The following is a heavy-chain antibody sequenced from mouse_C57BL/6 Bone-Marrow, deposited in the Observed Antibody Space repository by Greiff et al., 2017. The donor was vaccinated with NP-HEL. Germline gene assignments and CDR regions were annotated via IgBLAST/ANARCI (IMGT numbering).Heavy chain of an antibody. D-gene: IGHD1-1*01. CDR2: ISSGGSYT. CDR3: ARHLVLRRFAY. J-gene: IGHJ3*01. Sequence: EVQGVESGGDLVKPGGSLKLSCAASGFTFSSYGMSWVRQPPDKRLAWVATISSGGSYTYYPDSVKGRCTISRDNAKNTLYLQMSSLKSEDTAMYYCARHLVLRRFAYWGQGTLVTVSA. V-gene: IGHV5-6*01. CDR1: GFTFSSYG.